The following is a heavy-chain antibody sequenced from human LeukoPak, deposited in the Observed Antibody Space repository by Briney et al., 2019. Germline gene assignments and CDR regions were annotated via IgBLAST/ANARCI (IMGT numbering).Heavy chain of an antibody. CDR1: GGSISNTNW. V-gene: IGHV4-4*02. CDR3: SRENGAFSPFGY. Sequence: SETLSITCGVSGGSISNTNWWSWVRQPPGQGLEWIGEISLTGLTHYNPSLEHRVTVSLDKSKNQLSLNLTSVTDADTAVYYCSRENGAFSPFGYWGQGTLVTVLS. D-gene: IGHD2-8*01. CDR2: ISLTGLT. J-gene: IGHJ4*02.